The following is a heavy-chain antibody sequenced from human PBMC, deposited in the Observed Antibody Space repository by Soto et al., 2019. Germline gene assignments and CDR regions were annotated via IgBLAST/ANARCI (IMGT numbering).Heavy chain of an antibody. V-gene: IGHV3-30*18. CDR2: ISYHGSDK. CDR1: GFTFSNYG. Sequence: QVQLVESGGGVVQPGRSLRLSCAASGFTFSNYGMHWVRQAPGKGLEWVAVISYHGSDKYYADSVKGRFTISRDNSKNPLYLQMDSLSAEDTAVYYCAKDHLTTTVTTVGYWGQGTLVTVSS. D-gene: IGHD4-17*01. J-gene: IGHJ4*02. CDR3: AKDHLTTTVTTVGY.